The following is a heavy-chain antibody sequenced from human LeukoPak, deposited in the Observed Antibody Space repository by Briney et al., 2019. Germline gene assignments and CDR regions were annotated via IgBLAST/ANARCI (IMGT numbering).Heavy chain of an antibody. J-gene: IGHJ4*02. CDR1: GGTFSSYA. Sequence: ASVKVSCKASGGTFSSYAISWVRQAPGQGLEWMRRIIPILGIANYAQKFQGRVTITADKSTSTAYMELSSLRSEDTAVYYCASGYSSGWSDYWGQGTLVTVSS. CDR2: IIPILGIA. D-gene: IGHD6-19*01. V-gene: IGHV1-69*04. CDR3: ASGYSSGWSDY.